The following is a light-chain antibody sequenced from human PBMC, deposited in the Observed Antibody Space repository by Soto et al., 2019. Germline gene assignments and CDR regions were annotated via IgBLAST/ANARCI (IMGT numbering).Light chain of an antibody. CDR1: QSISSW. CDR3: QQYNSYPWT. V-gene: IGKV1-5*01. Sequence: DIQMTQSASTLSASVGDGVTITCRASQSISSWLAWYQQKPGKAPKLLIYDASSLESGVPSRFSGSGSGTEFTLTISSLQPDHFATYYCQQYNSYPWTFGQGTKVDIK. J-gene: IGKJ1*01. CDR2: DAS.